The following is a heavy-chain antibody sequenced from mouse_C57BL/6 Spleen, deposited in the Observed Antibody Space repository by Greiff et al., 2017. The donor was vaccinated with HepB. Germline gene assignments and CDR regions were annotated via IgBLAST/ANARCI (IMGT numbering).Heavy chain of an antibody. CDR3: TRSDGYYVLDY. J-gene: IGHJ2*01. Sequence: EVKVEESGEGLVKPGGSLKLSCAASGFTFSSYAMSWVRQTPEKRLEWVAYISSGGDYIYYADTVKGRFTISRDNARNTLYLQMSSLKSEDTAMYYCTRSDGYYVLDYWGQGTTLTVSS. V-gene: IGHV5-9-1*02. CDR2: ISSGGDYI. CDR1: GFTFSSYA. D-gene: IGHD2-3*01.